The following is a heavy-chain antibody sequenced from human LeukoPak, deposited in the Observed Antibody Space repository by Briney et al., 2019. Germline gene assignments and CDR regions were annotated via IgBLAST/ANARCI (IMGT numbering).Heavy chain of an antibody. J-gene: IGHJ6*03. V-gene: IGHV1-18*01. Sequence: ASVTVSFTASGYTFTSYGISWVRQAPGQGREWMGWISAYNGNTNYAQKLQRRFPMTPPPSTSTAFIELRSLRSHDTAVYSCAKDQPYYDFCSGTSKYMDVWGQGTPVTVSS. CDR1: GYTFTSYG. CDR3: AKDQPYYDFCSGTSKYMDV. CDR2: ISAYNGNT. D-gene: IGHD3-3*01.